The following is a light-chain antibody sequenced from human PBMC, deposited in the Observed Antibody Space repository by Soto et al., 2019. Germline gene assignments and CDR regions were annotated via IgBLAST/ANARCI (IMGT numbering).Light chain of an antibody. CDR3: SSYTSSSTLSTYV. J-gene: IGLJ1*01. V-gene: IGLV2-14*03. CDR2: DVS. CDR1: SSDVGGYNY. Sequence: QCVLTQPASVYGSPGRSITLSTHGTSSDVGGYNYVSWYQHHPGKAPKLMIYDVSNRPSGVSNRFSGSKSGNTASLIISGLQAEDEADYYCSSYTSSSTLSTYVFGTGTKVTVL.